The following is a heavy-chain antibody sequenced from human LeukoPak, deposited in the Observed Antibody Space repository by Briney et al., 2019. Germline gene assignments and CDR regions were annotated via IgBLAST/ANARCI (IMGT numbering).Heavy chain of an antibody. V-gene: IGHV4-39*01. CDR1: GGSISSSSYY. J-gene: IGHJ3*02. CDR3: ISQLSTGDAFDI. CDR2: IYYSGST. Sequence: PSETLSLTCTVSGGSISSSSYYWGWIRQPPGKGLEWIGSIYYSGSTYYNPSLKSRVTISVDTSKNQFSLKLSSVTAADTAVYYCISQLSTGDAFDIWGQGTMVTVSS. D-gene: IGHD2-2*01.